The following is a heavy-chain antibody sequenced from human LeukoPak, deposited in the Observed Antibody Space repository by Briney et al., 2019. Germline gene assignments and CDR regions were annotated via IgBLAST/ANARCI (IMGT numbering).Heavy chain of an antibody. V-gene: IGHV2-70*11. D-gene: IGHD5-24*01. J-gene: IGHJ3*02. CDR3: ARIRRRDGYRDAFDI. Sequence: SGPALVKPTQTLTLTCTFSGFSLTTSGMCVSWIHQPPGKALEWLARIDWDDDKYYSTSLKTRLSISKDTSKNQVVLTMTNMDPVDTATYYCARIRRRDGYRDAFDIWGQGTMVTVSS. CDR2: IDWDDDK. CDR1: GFSLTTSGMC.